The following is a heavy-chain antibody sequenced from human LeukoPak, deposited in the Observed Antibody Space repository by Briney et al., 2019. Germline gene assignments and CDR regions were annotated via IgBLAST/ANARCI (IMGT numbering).Heavy chain of an antibody. V-gene: IGHV3-30*03. J-gene: IGHJ3*02. CDR2: ISYDGSNK. D-gene: IGHD3-10*01. Sequence: GGSLRLSYAASGFTFSTYGMHWVRQAPGKGLEWVAVISYDGSNKYYADSVKGRFTISRDNSKNTLYLQMNSLRAEDTAVYYCARDRLWFGELLAGDAFDIWGQGTMVTVSS. CDR3: ARDRLWFGELLAGDAFDI. CDR1: GFTFSTYG.